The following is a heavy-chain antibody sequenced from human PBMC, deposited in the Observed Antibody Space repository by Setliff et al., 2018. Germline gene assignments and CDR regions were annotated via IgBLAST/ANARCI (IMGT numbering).Heavy chain of an antibody. J-gene: IGHJ4*02. CDR3: ARESDDFWSGYYFDS. V-gene: IGHV4-38-2*02. D-gene: IGHD3-3*01. CDR1: GYSISSGYY. CDR2: IYHSGST. Sequence: PSETLSLTCAVSGYSISSGYYWGWIRQPPGKGLEWIGSIYHSGSTYYNPSLKSRVTISVDTSKNQFSLKLSSVTAADTAVYYCARESDDFWSGYYFDSWGQGTLVTVSS.